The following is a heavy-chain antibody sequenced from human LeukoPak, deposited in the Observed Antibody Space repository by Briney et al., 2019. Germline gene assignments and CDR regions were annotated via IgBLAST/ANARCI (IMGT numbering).Heavy chain of an antibody. CDR2: ITNSGSI. D-gene: IGHD2-15*01. Sequence: GGSLRLSCAASGFTFSDYYMSWIRQAPGKGLEWVSYITNSGSIYYADSVKGRFTISRDNSKNTLYLQMNSLRAEDTAVYYCAKDRCSGGSCYTNWFDPWGQGTLVTVSS. V-gene: IGHV3-11*01. CDR3: AKDRCSGGSCYTNWFDP. CDR1: GFTFSDYY. J-gene: IGHJ5*02.